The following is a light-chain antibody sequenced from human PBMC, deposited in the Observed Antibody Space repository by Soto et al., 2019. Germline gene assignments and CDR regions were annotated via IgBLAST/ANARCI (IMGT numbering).Light chain of an antibody. Sequence: LTQPASVSGSPGQSITISCTGTSSDVGGYNYVSWYQHHPGKAPKLMIYDVSNRPSGVSNRFSGSKSGNTASLTISGLRAEDEAHYYCCSYARSSPYVFGTGTKVTVL. CDR3: CSYARSSPYV. CDR1: SSDVGGYNY. J-gene: IGLJ1*01. V-gene: IGLV2-14*03. CDR2: DVS.